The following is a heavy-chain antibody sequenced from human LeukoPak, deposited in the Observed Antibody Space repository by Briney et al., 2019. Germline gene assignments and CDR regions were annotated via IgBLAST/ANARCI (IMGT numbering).Heavy chain of an antibody. Sequence: QTGGSLRLSCAASGFTFSSYAMSWVRQAPGKGLEWVSAISGSGGSTYYADSVKGRFTISRDNSKNTLYLQMNSLRAEDTAVYYCAKSTPVPIFGVVITPIDYWGQGTLVTVSS. CDR1: GFTFSSYA. D-gene: IGHD3-3*01. CDR2: ISGSGGST. J-gene: IGHJ4*02. V-gene: IGHV3-23*01. CDR3: AKSTPVPIFGVVITPIDY.